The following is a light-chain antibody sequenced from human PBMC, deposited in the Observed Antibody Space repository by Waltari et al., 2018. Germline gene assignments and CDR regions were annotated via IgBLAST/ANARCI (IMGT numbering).Light chain of an antibody. J-gene: IGKJ3*01. Sequence: DIVMTQSPDSLAVSLGERATLNCKSSQSVLYASVNKNHLAWYQQKPGQPPKLLIFWASTRESGVPDRFSGSGSGADFTLTISSLQAEDVAVYYCQQCYTPPFTFGPGTKVEIK. CDR1: QSVLYASVNKNH. CDR3: QQCYTPPFT. V-gene: IGKV4-1*01. CDR2: WAS.